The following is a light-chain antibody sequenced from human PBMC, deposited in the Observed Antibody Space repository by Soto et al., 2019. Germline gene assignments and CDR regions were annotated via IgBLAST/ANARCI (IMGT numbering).Light chain of an antibody. CDR3: SSYTSSSNVV. Sequence: QSALTQPASVSGSPGQSITISCTGTSSDVGGYNYVSWYQQHPGKAPKLMIYEVSNRPSGVSNGFSGSKSGNTASLTISGLQAEDEADYYCSSYTSSSNVVFGGGTKLTVL. J-gene: IGLJ2*01. CDR2: EVS. V-gene: IGLV2-14*01. CDR1: SSDVGGYNY.